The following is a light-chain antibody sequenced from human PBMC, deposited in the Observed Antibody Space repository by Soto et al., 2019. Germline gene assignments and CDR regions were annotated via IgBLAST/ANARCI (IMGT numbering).Light chain of an antibody. CDR1: QSISSW. V-gene: IGKV1-5*01. CDR3: QQYNSYSYT. Sequence: DIQMTQSPSTLSVSVGDRVTITCRASQSISSWLAWYQQKPGKAPKLLIYDASSLESGVPSRFSGSGSGTEFTLTNSSLQPDDFATYYCQQYNSYSYTFGQGTKLEIK. CDR2: DAS. J-gene: IGKJ2*01.